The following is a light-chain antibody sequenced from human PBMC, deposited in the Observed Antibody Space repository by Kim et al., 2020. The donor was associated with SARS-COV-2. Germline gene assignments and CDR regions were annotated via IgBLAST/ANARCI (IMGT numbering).Light chain of an antibody. CDR3: QQYHSYWT. Sequence: AASVGNVVTITCRASQSISTWLAWYQQKPGEAPKLLIYDASHLESGVPSRFSGSGSGTEFTLTISRLQPDDFATYYCQQYHSYWTFGQGTEVDIK. CDR1: QSISTW. V-gene: IGKV1-5*01. J-gene: IGKJ1*01. CDR2: DAS.